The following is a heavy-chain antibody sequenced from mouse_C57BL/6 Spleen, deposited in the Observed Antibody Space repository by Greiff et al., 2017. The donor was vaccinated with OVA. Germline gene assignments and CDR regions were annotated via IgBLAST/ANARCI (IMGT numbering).Heavy chain of an antibody. CDR3: ARGGYYDYDGDY. CDR1: GFNIKDYY. V-gene: IGHV14-2*01. D-gene: IGHD2-4*01. J-gene: IGHJ2*01. Sequence: VQLKESGAELVKPGASVKLSCTASGFNIKDYYMHWVKQRTEQGLEWIGRIDPEDGETKSAPKFPGKATITADTSANTAYLQLSSLTSEDTAVYYCARGGYYDYDGDYWGQGTTLTVSS. CDR2: IDPEDGET.